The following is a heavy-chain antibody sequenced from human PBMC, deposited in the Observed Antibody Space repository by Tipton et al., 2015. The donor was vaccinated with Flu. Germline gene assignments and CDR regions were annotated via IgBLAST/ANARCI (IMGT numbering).Heavy chain of an antibody. J-gene: IGHJ4*02. Sequence: SGFSFSSYGMHWVRQAPGKGLEWVAVIWYDGNNKFYADSVKGRFTISRDNSKNTLYLQMNSLRAEDTAVYYCARDRGYSGYDGLDYWGQGTLVTVSS. CDR2: IWYDGNNK. D-gene: IGHD5-12*01. V-gene: IGHV3-33*01. CDR3: ARDRGYSGYDGLDY. CDR1: GFSFSSYG.